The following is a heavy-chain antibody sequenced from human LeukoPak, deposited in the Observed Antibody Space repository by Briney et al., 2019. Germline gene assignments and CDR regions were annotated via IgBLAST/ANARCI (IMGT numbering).Heavy chain of an antibody. Sequence: SETLSLTRTVSGGSISSYYWSWIRQPPGKGLEWIGYIYYSGSTNYNPSLKSRVTISVDTSKNQFSLKLSSVTAADTAVYYCARAIRGYSYGWVDYWGQGTLVTVSS. CDR1: GGSISSYY. J-gene: IGHJ4*02. D-gene: IGHD5-18*01. CDR2: IYYSGST. CDR3: ARAIRGYSYGWVDY. V-gene: IGHV4-59*01.